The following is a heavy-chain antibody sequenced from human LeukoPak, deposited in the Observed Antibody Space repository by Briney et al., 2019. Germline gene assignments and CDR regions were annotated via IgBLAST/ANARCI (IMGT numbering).Heavy chain of an antibody. CDR3: TRHGIAVAGSVFYYFDN. J-gene: IGHJ4*02. CDR2: ISSSSSYI. CDR1: GFTFSSYS. V-gene: IGHV3-21*01. Sequence: GGSLRLSCAASGFTFSSYSMNWVRQAPGKGLEWVSSISSSSSYIYYADSVKGRFTISRDNAKNSLYLQMNSLRAEDTAVYYCTRHGIAVAGSVFYYFDNWGQGTLVTVSS. D-gene: IGHD6-19*01.